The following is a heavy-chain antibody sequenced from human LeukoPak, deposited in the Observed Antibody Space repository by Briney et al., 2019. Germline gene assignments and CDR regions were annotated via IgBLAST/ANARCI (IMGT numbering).Heavy chain of an antibody. J-gene: IGHJ6*03. CDR1: GGSCTNYY. V-gene: IGHV4-34*01. Sequence: SETLSLTCAVYGGSCTNYYWSWIRQTPGKGMEWIGEINDSGRTNYNPSLMSRVTVSVDTSKNQFSLRLTSVTATDTAVYYCARRWNNGRKYYIDVWGKGATVSVSS. CDR2: INDSGRT. CDR3: ARRWNNGRKYYIDV. D-gene: IGHD1/OR15-1a*01.